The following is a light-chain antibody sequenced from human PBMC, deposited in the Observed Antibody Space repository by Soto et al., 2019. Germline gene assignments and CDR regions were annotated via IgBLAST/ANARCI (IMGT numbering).Light chain of an antibody. CDR2: AAS. Sequence: IQLTQSPSSLSASVGDRVTITCRASQGITSRLAWYQQKPGKAPKLLIYAASTLQSGVPSRISGSGSGTDFTLTISSLQPEDFASYYCQQLNSYPLTFGGGTKVEIK. CDR3: QQLNSYPLT. J-gene: IGKJ4*01. V-gene: IGKV1-9*01. CDR1: QGITSR.